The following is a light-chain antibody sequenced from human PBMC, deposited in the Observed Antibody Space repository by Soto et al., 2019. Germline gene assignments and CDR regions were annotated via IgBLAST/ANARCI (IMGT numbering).Light chain of an antibody. J-gene: IGKJ2*03. CDR2: GAS. CDR3: PQYGRSFS. V-gene: IGKV3-20*01. CDR1: QTVSSNY. Sequence: EIVLTQSPGTLSLSPGERATLSCRASQTVSSNYLAWYQQKPGQAPRLLIYGASSRATGIPDRFSGSGSGTDFTLTISGLEREDFAVYYCPQYGRSFSFGQGTKLEIE.